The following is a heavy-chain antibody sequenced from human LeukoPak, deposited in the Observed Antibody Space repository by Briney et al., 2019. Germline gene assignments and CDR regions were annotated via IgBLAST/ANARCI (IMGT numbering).Heavy chain of an antibody. D-gene: IGHD3-22*01. Sequence: QSGGSLRLSCVASGFTFSNYWMAWVRQAPGKGPEWVANINLDGSQKYYVDSVKGRFTISRDNSKNTLYLQMNSLRAEDTAVYYCAKDSNPSTMIVVVPLDYWGQGTLVTVSS. CDR1: GFTFSNYW. CDR2: INLDGSQK. V-gene: IGHV3-7*03. J-gene: IGHJ4*02. CDR3: AKDSNPSTMIVVVPLDY.